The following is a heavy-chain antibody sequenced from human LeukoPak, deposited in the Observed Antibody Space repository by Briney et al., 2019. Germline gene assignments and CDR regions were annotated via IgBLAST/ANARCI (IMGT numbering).Heavy chain of an antibody. CDR3: ARPLDYYDSSGYYWDGMDV. CDR1: GYIFTGYY. J-gene: IGHJ6*02. CDR2: INPNSGGT. Sequence: ASVKVSCKASGYIFTGYYMHWVRQAPGQGLEWMEWINPNSGGTNYAQKFQGRVTMTRDTSISTAYMELSRLRSDDTAVYYCARPLDYYDSSGYYWDGMDVWGQGTTVTVSS. D-gene: IGHD3-22*01. V-gene: IGHV1-2*02.